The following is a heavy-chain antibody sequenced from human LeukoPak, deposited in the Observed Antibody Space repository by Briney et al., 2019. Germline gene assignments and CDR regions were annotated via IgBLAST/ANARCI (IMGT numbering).Heavy chain of an antibody. CDR1: GGTFSSYA. CDR2: IIPILGIA. V-gene: IGHV1-69*04. Sequence: GASVKVSCKASGGTFSSYAISWVRQAPGQGLEWMGRIIPILGIANYAQKFQGRVTITADKSTSTAYMELSSLRSEDTAVYYCASPYSSSYYYGMDVWGQGTTVTVSS. CDR3: ASPYSSSYYYGMDV. J-gene: IGHJ6*02. D-gene: IGHD6-13*01.